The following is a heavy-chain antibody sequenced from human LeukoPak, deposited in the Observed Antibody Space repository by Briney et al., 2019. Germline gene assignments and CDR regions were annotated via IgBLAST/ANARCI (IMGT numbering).Heavy chain of an antibody. CDR3: ARDHSDGRSTYGSLYYYYMDV. CDR2: VIPSGGST. Sequence: ASVKVSCKASGYTFTTYYMHWVRQAPGQGLEWMGMVIPSGGSTSYAQKFQGRVTMTRDTSTSTVYMELSSLRSEDTAVYYCARDHSDGRSTYGSLYYYYMDVWGKGTTVTVSS. D-gene: IGHD5-18*01. CDR1: GYTFTTYY. V-gene: IGHV1-46*01. J-gene: IGHJ6*03.